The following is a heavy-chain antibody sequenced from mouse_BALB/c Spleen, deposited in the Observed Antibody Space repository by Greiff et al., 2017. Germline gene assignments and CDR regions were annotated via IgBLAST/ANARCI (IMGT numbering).Heavy chain of an antibody. V-gene: IGHV3-6*02. CDR3: ARATVVAKGFDY. CDR1: GYSITSGYY. D-gene: IGHD1-1*01. CDR2: ISYDGSN. J-gene: IGHJ2*01. Sequence: VQLKQSGPGLVKPSQSLSLTCSVTGYSITSGYYWNWIRQFPGNKLEWMGYISYDGSNNYNPSLKNRISITRDTSKNQFFLKLNSVTTEDTATYYCARATVVAKGFDYWGQGTTLTVSS.